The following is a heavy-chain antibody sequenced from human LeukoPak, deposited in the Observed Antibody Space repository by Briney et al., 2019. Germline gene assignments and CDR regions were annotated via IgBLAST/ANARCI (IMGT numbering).Heavy chain of an antibody. CDR1: GFTFSTYS. CDR2: IRSRDRTI. D-gene: IGHD2-8*01. CDR3: AKDLQSVDGDYPGY. Sequence: GGSLRLSCAASGFTFSTYSINWVRQAPGKGLEWVSYIRSRDRTIYYADSVKGRFTISRDNSKNTLYLQMNSLRAEDTAVYYCAKDLQSVDGDYPGYWGQGTLVTVSS. J-gene: IGHJ4*02. V-gene: IGHV3-48*01.